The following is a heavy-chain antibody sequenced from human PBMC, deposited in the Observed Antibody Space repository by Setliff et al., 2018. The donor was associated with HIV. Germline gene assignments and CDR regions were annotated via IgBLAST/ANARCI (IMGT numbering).Heavy chain of an antibody. J-gene: IGHJ4*02. D-gene: IGHD3-22*01. CDR1: GSSFNPYY. CDR3: ASGFYYDSSGYWPFDY. CDR2: ISHTGST. Sequence: SETLSLTCAVYGSSFNPYYWSWIRQPPGKGLECVGKISHTGSTSYSPSLESRVTISVDTSKNQFSLKLSSVTPADTAVYYCASGFYYDSSGYWPFDYWGQGTLVTVSS. V-gene: IGHV4-34*01.